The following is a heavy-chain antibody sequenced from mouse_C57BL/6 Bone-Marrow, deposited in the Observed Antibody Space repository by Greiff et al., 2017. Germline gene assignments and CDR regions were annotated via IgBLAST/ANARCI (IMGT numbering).Heavy chain of an antibody. CDR2: IYPRSGNT. V-gene: IGHV1-81*01. CDR3: HYYYGSSYPYWYFDV. D-gene: IGHD1-1*01. Sequence: QVQLQQSGAELARPGASVKLSCKASGYTFTSYGISWVKQRTGQGLEWIGEIYPRSGNTYYNEKFKGKATLTADKSSSTAYMELRSLTSEDSAVYFCHYYYGSSYPYWYFDVWGTGTTVTVSS. J-gene: IGHJ1*03. CDR1: GYTFTSYG.